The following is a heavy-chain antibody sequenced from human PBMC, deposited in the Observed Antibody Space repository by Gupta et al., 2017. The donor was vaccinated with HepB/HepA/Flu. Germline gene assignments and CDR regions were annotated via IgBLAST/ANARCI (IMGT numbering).Heavy chain of an antibody. D-gene: IGHD2-8*01. CDR1: GYTFINYG. V-gene: IGHV1-18*01. Sequence: QVPLVQSVAEVKKPGAPVGVSCKASGYTFINYGIRWVRQALAHWLEWMVRIHPDNGKTNKARKFQGKVTFTADTRTSTAYMDLRSLRSDDTAVYDGVRDGNNGPFDYWGQGTLVIVSS. CDR3: VRDGNNGPFDY. J-gene: IGHJ4*02. CDR2: IHPDNGKT.